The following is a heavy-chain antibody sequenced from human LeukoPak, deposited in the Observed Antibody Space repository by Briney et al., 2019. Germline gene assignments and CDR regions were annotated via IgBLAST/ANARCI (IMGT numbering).Heavy chain of an antibody. CDR2: INPNSGDT. V-gene: IGHV1-2*02. CDR3: ARSSADYGGNSDYYYYMDV. D-gene: IGHD4-23*01. CDR1: GYTFTDYS. Sequence: EASVKVSCKASGYTFTDYSLHWVRQAPGQGLEWMGWINPNSGDTNYAQDFQGRVTMTRDTSISTACMELSRLRSDDTAVYYCARSSADYGGNSDYYYYMDVWDKGTTVTVSS. J-gene: IGHJ6*03.